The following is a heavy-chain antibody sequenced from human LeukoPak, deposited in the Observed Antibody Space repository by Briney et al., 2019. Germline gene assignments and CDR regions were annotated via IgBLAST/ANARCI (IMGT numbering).Heavy chain of an antibody. CDR3: ARAEWRDDYYFDY. Sequence: GASVTVSCKASGYTFTIYYMHWGRQAPGQGREWVGIINPSGGSTRYAQMFQGRVTMTRDTSTSTVYMELLSLRSEDTALYYCARAEWRDDYYFDYWGQGTLVTVSS. CDR2: INPSGGST. CDR1: GYTFTIYY. J-gene: IGHJ4*02. V-gene: IGHV1-46*01. D-gene: IGHD3-3*01.